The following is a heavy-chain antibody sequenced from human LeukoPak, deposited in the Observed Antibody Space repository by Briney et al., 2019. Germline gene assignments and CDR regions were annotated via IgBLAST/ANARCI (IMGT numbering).Heavy chain of an antibody. J-gene: IGHJ5*02. D-gene: IGHD2-8*01. Sequence: SETLSLTCGVYGHSMISDYYWGWLRQPPGKGLEWVGSIHHSGSTHYNPSLKRRVTISVDTSKNQFSLKLSSVTASDTAIYYCARNVSADFSNRHQKWFDPWGQGTLVTVSS. CDR2: IHHSGST. V-gene: IGHV4-38-2*01. CDR1: GHSMISDYY. CDR3: ARNVSADFSNRHQKWFDP.